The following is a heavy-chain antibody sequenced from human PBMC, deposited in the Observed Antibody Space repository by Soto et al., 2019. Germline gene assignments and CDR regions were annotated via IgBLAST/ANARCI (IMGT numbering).Heavy chain of an antibody. V-gene: IGHV4-4*07. CDR3: ARERTYKMFGDDALDF. CDR1: GGSLNNYN. D-gene: IGHD3-3*01. J-gene: IGHJ3*01. CDR2: IYSSGKT. Sequence: LSLTCTVSGGSLNNYNWNWIRQSAGTGLEWIGRIYSSGKTYYNPSLKSRVTLSLDMLNNQISLKVTSVTAADTAMYYCARERTYKMFGDDALDFWGLGTMVTVSS.